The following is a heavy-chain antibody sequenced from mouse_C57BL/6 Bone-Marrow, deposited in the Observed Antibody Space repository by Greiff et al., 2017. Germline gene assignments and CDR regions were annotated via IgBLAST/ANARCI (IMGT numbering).Heavy chain of an antibody. J-gene: IGHJ3*01. CDR3: ARHEEAYFPFAY. CDR2: FYPGSGSI. Sequence: VMLVESGAELVKPGASVKLSCKASGYTFTEYTIHWVKQRSGQGLEWIGWFYPGSGSIKYNEKFKDKATLTADKSSSTVYMELSRLTSEDSAVYFCARHEEAYFPFAYWGQGTLVTVSA. V-gene: IGHV1-62-2*01. CDR1: GYTFTEYT. D-gene: IGHD2-10*01.